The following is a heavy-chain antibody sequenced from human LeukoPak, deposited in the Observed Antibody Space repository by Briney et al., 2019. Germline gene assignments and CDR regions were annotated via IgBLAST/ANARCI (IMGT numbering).Heavy chain of an antibody. CDR2: ITHGGST. CDR3: ARGGWHSSSWYFDY. J-gene: IGHJ4*02. D-gene: IGHD6-13*01. V-gene: IGHV4-34*01. CDR1: GGSFSGYY. Sequence: PSETLSLTCAVYGGSFSGYYWSCIRQPPGKGLEWIGEITHGGSTNYNPSLKSRVTISVDTSKNQFSLELNSVTAADTAVYYCARGGWHSSSWYFDYWGQGTLVTVSS.